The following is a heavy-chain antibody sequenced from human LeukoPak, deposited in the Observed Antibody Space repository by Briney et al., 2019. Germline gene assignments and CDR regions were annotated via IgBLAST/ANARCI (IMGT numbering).Heavy chain of an antibody. CDR1: GFTLSCYA. Sequence: GGSLRLSCEASGFTLSCYAMHWVRQAPGKGLEWVAVISYDGSNKYYADSVKGRFTISRDNSKNTLYLQMNSLRAEDTAVYYCARNRNRGVGPHYFDYWGQGTLVTVSS. CDR2: ISYDGSNK. V-gene: IGHV3-30-3*01. CDR3: ARNRNRGVGPHYFDY. D-gene: IGHD3-10*01. J-gene: IGHJ4*02.